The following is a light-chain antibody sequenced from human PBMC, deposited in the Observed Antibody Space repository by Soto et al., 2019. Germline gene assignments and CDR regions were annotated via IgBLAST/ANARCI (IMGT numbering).Light chain of an antibody. J-gene: IGKJ1*01. Sequence: EIVLTQSPDTLSLSPGERATLSCRASQSVSSNYLAWYQQKTGQTPRLLIYIASTRAPGIPDRFRGSGSGTHFTLTISRLEPEDFAVYYCQQYDSSTWTFGQGTTVEIK. CDR1: QSVSSNY. CDR3: QQYDSSTWT. CDR2: IAS. V-gene: IGKV3-20*01.